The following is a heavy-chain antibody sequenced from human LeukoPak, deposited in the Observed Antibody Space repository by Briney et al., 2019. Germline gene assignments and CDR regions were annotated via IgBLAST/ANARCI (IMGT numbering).Heavy chain of an antibody. CDR3: ARDQLAYYYDSSGYPFDY. J-gene: IGHJ4*02. D-gene: IGHD3-22*01. Sequence: GGSLRLSCAASGFTFSSYAMSWVRQAPGKGLEWVSAISGSGGSTYYADSVKGRFTISRDNSKNTLYLQMNSLRAEDTAVYYCARDQLAYYYDSSGYPFDYWGQGTLVTVSS. V-gene: IGHV3-23*01. CDR1: GFTFSSYA. CDR2: ISGSGGST.